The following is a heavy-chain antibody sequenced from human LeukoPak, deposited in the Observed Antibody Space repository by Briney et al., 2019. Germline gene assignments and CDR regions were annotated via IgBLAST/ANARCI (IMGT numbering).Heavy chain of an antibody. Sequence: PSETLSLTCTVSGGSISSYYWSWIRQPPGKGLEWIGYIYYSGSTNYNPSLKSRVTISVDTSKNQFSLKLSSVTAADTAVYYCARIVVVPAAYGAWFDPWGQGTLVTVSS. V-gene: IGHV4-59*01. D-gene: IGHD2-2*01. CDR3: ARIVVVPAAYGAWFDP. J-gene: IGHJ5*02. CDR1: GGSISSYY. CDR2: IYYSGST.